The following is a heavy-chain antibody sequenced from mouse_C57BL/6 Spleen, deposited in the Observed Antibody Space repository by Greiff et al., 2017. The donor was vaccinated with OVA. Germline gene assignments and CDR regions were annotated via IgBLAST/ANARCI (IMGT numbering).Heavy chain of an antibody. CDR3: ARERVTTGAMDY. J-gene: IGHJ4*01. D-gene: IGHD2-2*01. CDR2: ISDGGSYT. CDR1: GFTFSSYA. Sequence: EVKLVESGGGLVKPGGSLKLSCAASGFTFSSYAMSWVRQTPEKRLEWVATISDGGSYTYYPDNVKGRFTISRDNAKNNLYLQMSHLKSEDTAMYYCARERVTTGAMDYWGQGTSVTVSS. V-gene: IGHV5-4*01.